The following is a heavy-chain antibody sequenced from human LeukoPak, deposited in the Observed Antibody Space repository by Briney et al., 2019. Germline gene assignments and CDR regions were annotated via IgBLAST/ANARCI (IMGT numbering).Heavy chain of an antibody. CDR3: AREGGYYLGFDY. V-gene: IGHV4-30-2*01. CDR2: IYHSGST. CDR1: GGSISSGGYY. Sequence: SQTLSLTCTVSGGSISSGGYYWGWIRQHPGKGLEWIGYIYHSGSTYYNPSLKSRVTISVDRSKNQFSLKLSSVTAADTAVYYCAREGGYYLGFDYWGQGTLVTVSS. J-gene: IGHJ4*02. D-gene: IGHD3-22*01.